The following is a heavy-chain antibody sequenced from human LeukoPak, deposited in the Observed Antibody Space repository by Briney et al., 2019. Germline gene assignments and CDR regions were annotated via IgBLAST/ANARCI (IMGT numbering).Heavy chain of an antibody. D-gene: IGHD6-19*01. V-gene: IGHV3-15*01. CDR2: IKSKIDGDTT. J-gene: IGHJ4*02. Sequence: GGSLRLSCAASGFTFSGAWMNWVRQAPGKGLEWVGRIKSKIDGDTTDYAAPVKDRFTISRDDSKDTLYLQMSSLKTDDTAVYYCTTDGLSSSWSLDHWGQGTLVTVSS. CDR3: TTDGLSSSWSLDH. CDR1: GFTFSGAW.